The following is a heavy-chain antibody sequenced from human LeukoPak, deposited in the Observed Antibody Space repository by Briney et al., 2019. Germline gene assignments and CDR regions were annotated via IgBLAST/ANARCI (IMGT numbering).Heavy chain of an antibody. CDR1: GFTFSDYY. CDR2: ISSSGSTI. Sequence: PGGSLRLSCAGSGFTFSDYYMSWIRQAPGKGLEWVSYISSSGSTIYYADSVKGRFTISRDNAKNSLYLQMNSLKTEDTAVYYCTTDGRQLLPGGYYYYYGMDVWGQGTTVTVSS. J-gene: IGHJ6*02. CDR3: TTDGRQLLPGGYYYYYGMDV. D-gene: IGHD2-2*01. V-gene: IGHV3-11*01.